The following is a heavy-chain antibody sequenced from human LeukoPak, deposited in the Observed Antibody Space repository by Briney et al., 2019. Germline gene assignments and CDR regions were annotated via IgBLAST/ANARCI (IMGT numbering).Heavy chain of an antibody. CDR2: IYTSGST. J-gene: IGHJ4*02. Sequence: PSETLSLTCTVSGGSISSYHWSWIRQPAGKGLEWIGRIYTSGSTNYNPSLKSRVTMSVDTSKNQFSLQLNSVTPEDTAVYYCARDPGQWLVPDTFDYWGQGTLVTVSS. D-gene: IGHD6-19*01. CDR1: GGSISSYH. CDR3: ARDPGQWLVPDTFDY. V-gene: IGHV4-4*07.